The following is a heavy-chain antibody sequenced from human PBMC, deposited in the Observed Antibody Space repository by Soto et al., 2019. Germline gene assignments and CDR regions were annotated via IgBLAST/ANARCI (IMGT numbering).Heavy chain of an antibody. CDR3: ARANPTKYYDYVWGDYRRGGMDV. CDR1: GGTFSAYA. J-gene: IGHJ6*02. V-gene: IGHV1-69*06. Sequence: QLQLVQSGAEVKKPGSSVKVSCKASGGTFSAYAISWVRQAPGQGLEWMGGILPLSGTTNYTQRFQGRVTMSADKSTSTAYMERSSLRSEDTAVYYCARANPTKYYDYVWGDYRRGGMDVWGQGTTVTVSS. D-gene: IGHD3-16*02. CDR2: ILPLSGTT.